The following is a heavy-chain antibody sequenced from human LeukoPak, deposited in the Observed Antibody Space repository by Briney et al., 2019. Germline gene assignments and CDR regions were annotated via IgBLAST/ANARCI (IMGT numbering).Heavy chain of an antibody. CDR2: IIPIFGTA. V-gene: IGHV1-69*13. CDR3: ARGGRGYYYEAHFDY. J-gene: IGHJ4*02. CDR1: GGTFSSYA. D-gene: IGHD3-22*01. Sequence: SVKVSCKASGGTFSSYAISWVRQAPGQGLEWMGGIIPIFGTANYAQKFQGRVTITADESTSTAYMELSGLRSEDTAVYYCARGGRGYYYEAHFDYWGQGTLVTVSS.